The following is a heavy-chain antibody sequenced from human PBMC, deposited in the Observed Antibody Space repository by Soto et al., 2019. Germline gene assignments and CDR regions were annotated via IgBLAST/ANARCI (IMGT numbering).Heavy chain of an antibody. CDR1: GGTFSSYA. Sequence: QVQLVQSGAEVKKPGSSVKVSCKASGGTFSSYAISWVRQAPXQGLXXXGGIIPIFGTANYAQKFQGRVTITADESTXXXXXXXXXXXXXXXXXXXXXXXXXXDXGXXXXXFDIWGQGTMVTVSS. V-gene: IGHV1-69*12. J-gene: IGHJ3*02. CDR3: XXXXXXDXGXXXXXFDI. CDR2: IIPIFGTA. D-gene: IGHD4-17*01.